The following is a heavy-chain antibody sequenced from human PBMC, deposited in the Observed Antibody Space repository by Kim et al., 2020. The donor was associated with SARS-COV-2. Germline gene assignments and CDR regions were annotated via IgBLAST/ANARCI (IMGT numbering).Heavy chain of an antibody. Sequence: ASVKVSCKASGYTFTSYGISWVRQAPGQGLEWMGWISAYNGNTNYAQKLQGRVTMTTDTSTSTAYMELRSLRSDDTAVYYCARSGLTVTTLNYYYYGMDVWGQGTTVTVSS. J-gene: IGHJ6*02. CDR2: ISAYNGNT. V-gene: IGHV1-18*04. CDR1: GYTFTSYG. CDR3: ARSGLTVTTLNYYYYGMDV. D-gene: IGHD4-17*01.